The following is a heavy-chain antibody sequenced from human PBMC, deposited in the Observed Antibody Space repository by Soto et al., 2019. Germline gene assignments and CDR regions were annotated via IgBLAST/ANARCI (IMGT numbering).Heavy chain of an antibody. Sequence: QVQLVQSGAEVKKYGSSVKVSCKASGGTFSRYAISWVRQAPGQGLEWMGGITPMFGTANYAQRFQGRVTVTAGESTSTAYMQLSSVRSDDTAVYYCAQTLGLAVAGPGRFDLWGRGTLVTVSS. V-gene: IGHV1-69*12. CDR1: GGTFSRYA. J-gene: IGHJ2*01. D-gene: IGHD6-19*01. CDR2: ITPMFGTA. CDR3: AQTLGLAVAGPGRFDL.